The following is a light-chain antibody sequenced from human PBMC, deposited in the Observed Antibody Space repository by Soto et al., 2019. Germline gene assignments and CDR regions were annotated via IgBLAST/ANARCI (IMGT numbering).Light chain of an antibody. CDR2: GAS. Sequence: EIVMTQSASTLSVSPVARATLSCXASQSVSSNLAWYQQKPXRTHRLXXYGASTRAAGIPARFSGSGSGTEFTLTISSLQSEDFAVYYCQQYFNWPTYTCGQGTKLDIK. CDR1: QSVSSN. CDR3: QQYFNWPTYT. J-gene: IGKJ2*01. V-gene: IGKV3-15*01.